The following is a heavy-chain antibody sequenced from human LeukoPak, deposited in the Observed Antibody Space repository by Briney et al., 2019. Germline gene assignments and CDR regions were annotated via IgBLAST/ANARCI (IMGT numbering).Heavy chain of an antibody. CDR3: ARDQVRPHGGPLDI. CDR2: ISSSSSTI. D-gene: IGHD3-16*01. CDR1: GFTFSDYY. J-gene: IGHJ3*02. Sequence: TGGSLRLSCAASGFTFSDYYMSWIRQAPGKGLEWVSYISSSSSTIYYADSVKGRFTISRDNAKNSPYLQMNSLRAEDTAVYYCARDQVRPHGGPLDIWGQGTMVTVSS. V-gene: IGHV3-11*04.